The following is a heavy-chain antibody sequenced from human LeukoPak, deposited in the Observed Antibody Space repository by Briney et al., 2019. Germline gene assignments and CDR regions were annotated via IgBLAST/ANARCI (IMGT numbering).Heavy chain of an antibody. J-gene: IGHJ4*02. CDR2: IYSGGST. CDR3: ARDISGEDGGNYFDY. CDR1: GFTVSSNY. V-gene: IGHV3-53*05. D-gene: IGHD4-23*01. Sequence: GGSLRLSCAASGFTVSSNYMSWVRQAPGKGLEWVSVIYSGGSTYYADSVKGRFTISRDNSKNTLYLQMNSLRAEDTAVYYCARDISGEDGGNYFDYWGQGTLVTVSS.